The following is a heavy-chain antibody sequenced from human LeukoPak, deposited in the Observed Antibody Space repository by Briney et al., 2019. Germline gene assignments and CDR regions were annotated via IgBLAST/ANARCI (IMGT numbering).Heavy chain of an antibody. CDR1: GFTFSSYW. V-gene: IGHV3-7*01. D-gene: IGHD3-10*01. CDR3: ARVSLGSGSYYVY. J-gene: IGHJ4*02. Sequence: GGSLRLSCAASGFTFSSYWMSWVRQAPGKGLEWVANIKQDGSEKYYVDSVKGRFTISRDNAKNSLYLQMNSLGAEDTAVYYCARVSLGSGSYYVYWGQGTLVTVSS. CDR2: IKQDGSEK.